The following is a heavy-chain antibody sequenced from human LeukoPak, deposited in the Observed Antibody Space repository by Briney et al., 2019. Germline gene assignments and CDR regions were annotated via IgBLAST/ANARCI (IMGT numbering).Heavy chain of an antibody. D-gene: IGHD1-1*01. V-gene: IGHV3-21*01. CDR1: GFTFKSYN. Sequence: GGSLRLSCAASGFTFKSYNMNWVRQAPGKGLEWVSFISTSSSYIYYADSVKGRFTISRDNAKNSLNLQMDSLRAEDTAVYYCARAPNWNDPFYYYYYMDVWGKGTTVTISS. J-gene: IGHJ6*03. CDR3: ARAPNWNDPFYYYYYMDV. CDR2: ISTSSSYI.